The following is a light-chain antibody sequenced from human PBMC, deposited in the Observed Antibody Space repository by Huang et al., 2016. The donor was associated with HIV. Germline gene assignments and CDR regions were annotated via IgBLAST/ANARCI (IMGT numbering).Light chain of an antibody. Sequence: EIVLTQSPATLSLSPGERATLSCRASQSVSSYLAWYQQKPGQAPRLLMYDASHRASGIPARFSGSGSGTDFTLTISSLEPEDFAVYYCQQRSNWPVTFGPGTKVDIK. CDR1: QSVSSY. V-gene: IGKV3-11*01. J-gene: IGKJ3*01. CDR2: DAS. CDR3: QQRSNWPVT.